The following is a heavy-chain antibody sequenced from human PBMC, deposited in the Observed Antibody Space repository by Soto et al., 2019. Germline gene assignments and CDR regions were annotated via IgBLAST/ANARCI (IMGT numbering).Heavy chain of an antibody. CDR3: ARSKIAVAGTGEFDY. Sequence: EVQLVESGRGLVKPGGSLRLSCAASGFTFSSYSMSWVRQAPGKGLEWVSSIGSSSSYINYADSVKGRFTISRDNAKNSLYLQMNSLRAEDTAVYYCARSKIAVAGTGEFDYWGQGTLVTVSS. CDR1: GFTFSSYS. J-gene: IGHJ4*02. CDR2: IGSSSSYI. D-gene: IGHD6-19*01. V-gene: IGHV3-21*01.